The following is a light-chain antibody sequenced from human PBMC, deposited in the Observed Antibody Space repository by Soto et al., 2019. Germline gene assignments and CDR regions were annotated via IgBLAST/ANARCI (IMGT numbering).Light chain of an antibody. Sequence: DIQMTQSPSSLSASVGDSVTITCRASQSISSSLNWYQHKPGKAPKLLIYTASSLQSDVPSSFSDGGSGTDFSLTISSLQPEDFATYYCQQSYSVPWTFGQGTRVEIK. CDR3: QQSYSVPWT. CDR2: TAS. J-gene: IGKJ1*01. CDR1: QSISSS. V-gene: IGKV1-39*01.